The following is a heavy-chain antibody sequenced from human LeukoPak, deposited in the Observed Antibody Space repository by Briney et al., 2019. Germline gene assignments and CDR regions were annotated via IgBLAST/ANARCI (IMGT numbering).Heavy chain of an antibody. CDR1: GFSLSTSGVG. D-gene: IGHD5-18*01. CDR2: IYWDDDK. V-gene: IGHV2-5*02. J-gene: IGHJ4*02. Sequence: KESGPTLVNPTQTLTLTCTFSGFSLSTSGVGVGWIRQPPGKALEWLALIYWDDDKRYSPSLKSRLTITKDTSKNQVVLTMTNMDPVDTATYYCAHRYSYGPTIIFDYWGQGTLVTVSS. CDR3: AHRYSYGPTIIFDY.